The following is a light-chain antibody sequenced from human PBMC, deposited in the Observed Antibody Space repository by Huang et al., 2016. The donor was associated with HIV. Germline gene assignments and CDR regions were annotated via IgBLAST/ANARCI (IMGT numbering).Light chain of an antibody. J-gene: IGKJ2*03. CDR3: QQSNSYPYS. CDR2: KAS. Sequence: DIQMTQSPSTLSASVGDRVTITCRASQSIGTWLAWYQQIPGKAPKLLIYKASSLESGVPSRFNGSGSGTEFTLTINSLQPGDFATYYCQQSNSYPYSFGQGTKLEIK. CDR1: QSIGTW. V-gene: IGKV1-5*03.